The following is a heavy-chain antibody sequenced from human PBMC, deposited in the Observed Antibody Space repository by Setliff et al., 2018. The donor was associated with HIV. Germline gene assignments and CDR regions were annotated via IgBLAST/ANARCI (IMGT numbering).Heavy chain of an antibody. V-gene: IGHV3-30*04. CDR1: GFSFSSYT. Sequence: GGSLRLSCEASGFSFSSYTMNWVRQAPGKGLEWVAVILYDGSNKYYSDSVKGRFTISRDNSKNTLYLQMDSLRPKDTAAYYCARAPSWQRQVDFWGQGTLVTVSS. J-gene: IGHJ4*02. CDR2: ILYDGSNK. CDR3: ARAPSWQRQVDF. D-gene: IGHD6-25*01.